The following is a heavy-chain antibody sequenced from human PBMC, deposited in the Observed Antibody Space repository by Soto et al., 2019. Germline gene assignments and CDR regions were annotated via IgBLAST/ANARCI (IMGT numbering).Heavy chain of an antibody. D-gene: IGHD6-13*01. CDR1: GFTFSGSA. CDR3: TRQVYSSSWDAFDI. CDR2: IRSKANSYAT. Sequence: GGSLRLSCAASGFTFSGSAMHWVRQASGKGLEWVGRIRSKANSYATAYAASVKGRFTISRDDSKNTAYLQMNSLKTEDTAVYYCTRQVYSSSWDAFDIWGQGTMVTVSS. V-gene: IGHV3-73*01. J-gene: IGHJ3*02.